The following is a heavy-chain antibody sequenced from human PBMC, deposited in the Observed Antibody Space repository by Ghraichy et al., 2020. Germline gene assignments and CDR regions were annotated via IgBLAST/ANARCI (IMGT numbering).Heavy chain of an antibody. Sequence: GGSLRLSCAASGFTFSSYWMSWVRQAPGKGLEWVANIKQDGSEKYYVDSVKGRFTISRDNAKNSLYLQMNSLRAEDTAVYYCARAGSYCSSTSCYLNYYYYGMDVWGQGTTVTVSS. CDR2: IKQDGSEK. D-gene: IGHD2-2*01. CDR1: GFTFSSYW. J-gene: IGHJ6*02. V-gene: IGHV3-7*04. CDR3: ARAGSYCSSTSCYLNYYYYGMDV.